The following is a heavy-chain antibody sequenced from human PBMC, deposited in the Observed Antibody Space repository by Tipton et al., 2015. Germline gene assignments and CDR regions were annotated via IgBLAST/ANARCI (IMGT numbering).Heavy chain of an antibody. V-gene: IGHV1-18*01. CDR1: GYTFTNYG. J-gene: IGHJ6*02. CDR2: ISSYNGNT. CDR3: ARVPEGIVVVVAADLYYGMDV. Sequence: QLVQSGAEVKKPGASVKVSCKASGYTFTNYGISWVRQAPGQGLEWMGWISSYNGNTNYAQKLQGRVTMTTDTSTSTAYMELRSLRSDDTAVYYCARVPEGIVVVVAADLYYGMDVWGQGTTVTVSS. D-gene: IGHD2-15*01.